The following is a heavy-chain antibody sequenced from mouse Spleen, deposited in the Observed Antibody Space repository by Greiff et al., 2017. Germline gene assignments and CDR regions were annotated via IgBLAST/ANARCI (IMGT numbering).Heavy chain of an antibody. CDR2: IDPSDSYT. CDR3: AGGSSNWYFDV. V-gene: IGHV1-59*01. J-gene: IGHJ1*01. CDR1: GYTFTSYW. Sequence: VQLQQPGAELVRPGTSVKLSCKASGYTFTSYWMHWVKQRPGQGLEWIGVIDPSDSYTNYNQKFKGKATLTVDTSSSTAYMQLSSLTSEDSAVYYCAGGSSNWYFDVWGAGTTVTVSS. D-gene: IGHD1-1*01.